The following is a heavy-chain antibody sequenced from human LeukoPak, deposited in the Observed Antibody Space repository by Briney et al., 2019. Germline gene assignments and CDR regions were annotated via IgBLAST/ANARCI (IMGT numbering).Heavy chain of an antibody. J-gene: IGHJ4*02. CDR3: ARGVMATIVQFDY. D-gene: IGHD5-24*01. CDR2: IYYSGST. CDR1: GGSISRYY. Sequence: PSETLSLTCTVSGGSISRYYWSWIRQPPGKGLEWIGYIYYSGSTNYNPSFKSRVTISVDTTKNQFSLKLSSVTAADTAVYYCARGVMATIVQFDYWGKGTLVTVST. V-gene: IGHV4-59*01.